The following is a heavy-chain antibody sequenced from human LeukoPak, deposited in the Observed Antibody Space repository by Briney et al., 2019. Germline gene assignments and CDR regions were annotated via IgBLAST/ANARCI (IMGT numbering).Heavy chain of an antibody. CDR1: GFTFSSYW. J-gene: IGHJ5*02. CDR3: ARDRYSNWFDP. D-gene: IGHD5-12*01. Sequence: GGSLRLSCAASGFTFSSYWMSWVRQAPGKGLEWVANIKQDGSEKYYVGSVKGRFTISRDNAKNTLYLQMNSLRAEDMAVYYCARDRYSNWFDPWGQGTLVTVSS. CDR2: IKQDGSEK. V-gene: IGHV3-7*01.